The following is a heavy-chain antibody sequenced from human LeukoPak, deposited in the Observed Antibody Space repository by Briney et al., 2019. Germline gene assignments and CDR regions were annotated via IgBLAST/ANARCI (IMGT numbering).Heavy chain of an antibody. J-gene: IGHJ4*02. CDR1: GGSISSYY. CDR2: ISYSGST. D-gene: IGHD2-2*01. Sequence: SETLSPTCTVSGGSISSYYWSWIRQPPGKGLEWIGYISYSGSTNYNPSLKSRVTISVDTSKNQFSLRLSSVTAADTAVYYCARLSTTLGYCTSTSCPRSFDYWGQGTLVTVSS. CDR3: ARLSTTLGYCTSTSCPRSFDY. V-gene: IGHV4-59*08.